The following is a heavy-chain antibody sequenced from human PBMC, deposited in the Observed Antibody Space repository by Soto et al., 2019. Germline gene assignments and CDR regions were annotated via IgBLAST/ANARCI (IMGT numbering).Heavy chain of an antibody. Sequence: ASLKVSCKASGYSFTNFHIHWVRQAPGQGLEWMGMIDPSGGITRDAQRLQGRITMTRDASTSTVYMELRSLTSEDTAVYYCARDHSSGWTRTILGAFDIWGQGTMVTVSS. CDR2: IDPSGGIT. CDR3: ARDHSSGWTRTILGAFDI. V-gene: IGHV1-46*01. CDR1: GYSFTNFH. D-gene: IGHD6-19*01. J-gene: IGHJ3*02.